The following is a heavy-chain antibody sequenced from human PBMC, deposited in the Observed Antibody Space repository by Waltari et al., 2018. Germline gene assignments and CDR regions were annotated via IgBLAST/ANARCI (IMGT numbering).Heavy chain of an antibody. CDR1: GGSISSSSYY. V-gene: IGHV4-39*01. CDR2: IYYSGST. D-gene: IGHD3-9*01. CDR3: ARHVSYDILTGYFGWFDP. J-gene: IGHJ5*02. Sequence: QLQLQESGPGLVKPSETLSLTCTVSGGSISSSSYYWGWIRQPPGRGLEWIGSIYYSGSTDSNPSLKSRVTLSVATSKNQFSLKLSSLTAADTAVYYCARHVSYDILTGYFGWFDPWGQGTLVTVSS.